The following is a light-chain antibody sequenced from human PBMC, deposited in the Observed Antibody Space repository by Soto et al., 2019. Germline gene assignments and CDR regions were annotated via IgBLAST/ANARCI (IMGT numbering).Light chain of an antibody. CDR2: KAS. J-gene: IGKJ1*01. CDR1: QSISSW. V-gene: IGKV1-5*03. Sequence: DVKMTQSPSTVSASVGDRVTITCRASQSISSWLAWYQQKPGKAPKLLIYKASSLESGVPSRFSGSGSGTEFTLTISSLQPDDFATYYCQQYNSYPWTFGQGTKVDI. CDR3: QQYNSYPWT.